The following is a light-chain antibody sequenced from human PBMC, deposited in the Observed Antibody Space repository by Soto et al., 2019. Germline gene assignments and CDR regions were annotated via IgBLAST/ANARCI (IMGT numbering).Light chain of an antibody. J-gene: IGLJ1*01. CDR1: SSNIGAGYD. V-gene: IGLV1-40*01. CDR3: QSYDSSLSGYV. Sequence: QSVLTQPPSVSGAPGQRGSITCTGSSSNIGAGYDVHWYQQLPGTAPKLLIYGNSNRPSGVPDRFSGSKSGTSASLAITGLQAEDEADYYCQSYDSSLSGYVFGTVTKVTVL. CDR2: GNS.